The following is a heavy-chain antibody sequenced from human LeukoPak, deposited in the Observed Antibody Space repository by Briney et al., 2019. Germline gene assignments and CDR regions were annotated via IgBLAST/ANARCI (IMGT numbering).Heavy chain of an antibody. V-gene: IGHV3-23*01. J-gene: IGHJ4*02. CDR2: ISVSGNT. CDR1: GFTLSSYA. Sequence: PGGSLRLSCAASGFTLSSYAMSWVRQGPGKGLEWVSAISVSGNTYHADSVRGRFTISRDNSKNTLYLQVNSLRTEDTAVYYCARGSDGSSWSMDYWGQGTLVTVSS. CDR3: ARGSDGSSWSMDY. D-gene: IGHD6-13*01.